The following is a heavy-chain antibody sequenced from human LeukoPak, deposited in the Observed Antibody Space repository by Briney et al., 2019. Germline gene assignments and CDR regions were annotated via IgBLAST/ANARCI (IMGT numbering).Heavy chain of an antibody. CDR3: ARETTVSPLEGFDY. D-gene: IGHD4-17*01. V-gene: IGHV4-4*07. CDR1: GASISSYY. CDR2: IYTSGST. Sequence: SETLSLTCTVSGASISSYYWSWIRQPAGKGLEWIGRIYTSGSTNYNPSLKSRVTMSVDTSKNQFSLKLSSVTAADTAVYYCARETTVSPLEGFDYWGQGTLVTVSS. J-gene: IGHJ4*02.